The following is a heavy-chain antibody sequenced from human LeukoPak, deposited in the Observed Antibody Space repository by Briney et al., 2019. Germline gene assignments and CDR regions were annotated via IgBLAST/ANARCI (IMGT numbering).Heavy chain of an antibody. CDR3: ARQGSKRFLEWLSLDY. CDR2: IYYSGST. V-gene: IGHV4-39*01. CDR1: GGSISSSSYY. D-gene: IGHD3-3*01. Sequence: SETLSLTCTVSGGSISSSSYYWGWIRQPPGKGLEWIGSIYYSGSTYYNPSLKSRVTISVDTSKNQFSLKLSSVTAADTAVYYCARQGSKRFLEWLSLDYWGQGTLVTVSS. J-gene: IGHJ4*02.